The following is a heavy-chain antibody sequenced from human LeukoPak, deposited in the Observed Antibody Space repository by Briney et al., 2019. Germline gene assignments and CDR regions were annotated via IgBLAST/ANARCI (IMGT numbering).Heavy chain of an antibody. Sequence: GGSLRLSCAASGFTFSSYAMHWVRQAPGKGLEWVSGITGSGGNTYYADSVKGRFTISRDNSKNTLYLQMSSLRAEDTAIYYCAKDTSTRWYSSTPLPGDYWGQGTLVTVSS. CDR2: ITGSGGNT. J-gene: IGHJ4*02. CDR1: GFTFSSYA. CDR3: AKDTSTRWYSSTPLPGDY. D-gene: IGHD6-13*01. V-gene: IGHV3-23*01.